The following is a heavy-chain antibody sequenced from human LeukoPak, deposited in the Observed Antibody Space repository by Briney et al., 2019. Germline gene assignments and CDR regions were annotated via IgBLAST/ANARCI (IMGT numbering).Heavy chain of an antibody. CDR3: ARDTLTPDQFGESTIYYYYGMDV. V-gene: IGHV4-30-2*01. J-gene: IGHJ6*02. CDR1: GGSISSGGYS. D-gene: IGHD3-10*01. Sequence: SETLSLTCAVSGGSISSGGYSWSWIRQPPGKGLEWIGYIYHSGSTYYNPSLKSRVTISVDRSKNQFSLKLSSVTAADTAVYYCARDTLTPDQFGESTIYYYYGMDVWGQGTTVTVSS. CDR2: IYHSGST.